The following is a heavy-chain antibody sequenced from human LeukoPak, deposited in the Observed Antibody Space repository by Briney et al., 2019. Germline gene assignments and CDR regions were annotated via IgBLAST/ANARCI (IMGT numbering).Heavy chain of an antibody. CDR3: ARSVIGSITMVRGVIRKYNWFDP. V-gene: IGHV4-34*01. CDR1: GGSFSGYY. D-gene: IGHD3-10*01. J-gene: IGHJ5*02. CDR2: INHSGST. Sequence: KSSETLSLTCAVYGGSFSGYYWSWIRQPPGKGLEWIGEINHSGSTNYNPSLKSRVTISVDTSKNQFSLKLSSVTAADTAVYYCARSVIGSITMVRGVIRKYNWFDPWGQGTLVTVSP.